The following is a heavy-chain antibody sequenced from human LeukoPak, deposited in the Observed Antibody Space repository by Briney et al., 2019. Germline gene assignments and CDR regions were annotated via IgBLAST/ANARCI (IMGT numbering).Heavy chain of an antibody. CDR2: INPNSGGT. CDR3: ARPESSSWYSPYYFDY. J-gene: IGHJ4*02. V-gene: IGHV1-2*02. CDR1: GYTFTGYY. D-gene: IGHD6-13*01. Sequence: ASVKVSCKASGYTFTGYYMHWVRQAPGQGLEWMGWINPNSGGTNYAQKFQGRVTMTRDTSISTAYMELSRLRSDDTAVYYCARPESSSWYSPYYFDYWGQGTLVTVSS.